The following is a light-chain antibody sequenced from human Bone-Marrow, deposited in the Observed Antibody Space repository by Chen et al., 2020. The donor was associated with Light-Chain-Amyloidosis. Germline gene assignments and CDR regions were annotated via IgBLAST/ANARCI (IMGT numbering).Light chain of an antibody. V-gene: IGKV2-28*01. Sequence: DIVMTQSPLSLPVTPGEPASISCRSSQSLLYSNGDDYLDWYLQKPGQSPQLLIYLGSNRASGVPDRFSGSGSGTDFTLKISRVEAEDVGVYYCMQALQTPRSFGQGTRLEIK. CDR3: MQALQTPRS. CDR2: LGS. J-gene: IGKJ2*03. CDR1: QSLLYSNGDDY.